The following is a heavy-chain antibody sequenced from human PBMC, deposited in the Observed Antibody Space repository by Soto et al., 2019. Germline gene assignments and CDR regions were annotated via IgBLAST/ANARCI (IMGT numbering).Heavy chain of an antibody. CDR1: GFTFSSYG. CDR3: AIHGSLHNWGGGMDV. Sequence: GGSLRLSCAASGFTFSSYGMHWVRQAPGKGLEWVAVISYDGSNKYYADSVKGRFTISRDNSKNTLYLQMNSLRAEDTAVYYCAIHGSLHNWGGGMDVWGQGTTVTVSS. V-gene: IGHV3-30*03. CDR2: ISYDGSNK. D-gene: IGHD7-27*01. J-gene: IGHJ6*02.